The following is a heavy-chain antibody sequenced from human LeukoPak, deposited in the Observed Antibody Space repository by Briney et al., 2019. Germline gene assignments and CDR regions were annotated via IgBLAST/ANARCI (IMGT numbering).Heavy chain of an antibody. J-gene: IGHJ6*03. V-gene: IGHV4-4*07. Sequence: SETLSLTCTVSGGSISSYYWGWIRQPAGKGLEWIGRINFAGSTNYNPSLKSRVTMSVDTSKNQFSLKLSSVTAADTAVYYCARAPTNYYYYYMDVWGKGTTVTVSS. CDR1: GGSISSYY. D-gene: IGHD5-24*01. CDR3: ARAPTNYYYYYMDV. CDR2: INFAGST.